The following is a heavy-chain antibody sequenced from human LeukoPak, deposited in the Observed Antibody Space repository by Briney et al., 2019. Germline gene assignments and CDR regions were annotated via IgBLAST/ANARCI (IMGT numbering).Heavy chain of an antibody. V-gene: IGHV3-48*01. D-gene: IGHD6-13*01. CDR3: ARVGSAAADYDDAFDI. CDR2: ISSSSSTI. CDR1: GFTFSSYS. J-gene: IGHJ3*02. Sequence: GGSLRLSCAASGFTFSSYSMNWVRQAPGKGLEWVSYISSSSSTIYYADSVKGRFTISRDNAKNSLYLQMNSLRAEDTAVYYCARVGSAAADYDDAFDIWGQGTMVTVSS.